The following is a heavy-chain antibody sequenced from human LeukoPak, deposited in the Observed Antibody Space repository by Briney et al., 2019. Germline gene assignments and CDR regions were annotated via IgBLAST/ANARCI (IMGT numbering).Heavy chain of an antibody. D-gene: IGHD6-19*01. Sequence: GGSLRLSCAASGFTFSDYWMHWVRQVPGKGLAWVSRINSDGSTTTYADSVKGRFTISRDNAKNSLYLQMNSLRAEDTAVYYCAIAVADRFDYWGQGTLVTVSS. CDR2: INSDGSTT. V-gene: IGHV3-74*01. CDR3: AIAVADRFDY. CDR1: GFTFSDYW. J-gene: IGHJ4*02.